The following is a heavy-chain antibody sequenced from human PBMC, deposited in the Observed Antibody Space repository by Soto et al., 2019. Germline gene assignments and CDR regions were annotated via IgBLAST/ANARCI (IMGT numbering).Heavy chain of an antibody. V-gene: IGHV3-7*01. CDR1: VFTFSDYS. CDR3: ARIYYTSRGPTKYRAFDF. Sequence: PGGSLRLSCAASVFTFSDYSMGWVRQSPGKGLEGVANIKQDGGEEDYVDSVKGRLTISRDNAKNSLYLQMNSLRAEDTAVYYCARIYYTSRGPTKYRAFDFWGQGTMVTVSS. D-gene: IGHD3-22*01. CDR2: IKQDGGEE. J-gene: IGHJ3*01.